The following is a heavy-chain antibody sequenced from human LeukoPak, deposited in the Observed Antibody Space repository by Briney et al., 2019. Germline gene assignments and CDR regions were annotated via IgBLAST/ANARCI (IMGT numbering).Heavy chain of an antibody. CDR2: MNPDSGNT. D-gene: IGHD2-2*01. CDR1: GYTFTGYY. V-gene: IGHV1-8*02. CDR3: ARGPYCRSMSCPYWFDP. J-gene: IGHJ5*02. Sequence: ASVKVSCKASGYTFTGYYIHWVRPATGQGLEWMGWMNPDSGNTGYAQKFQGRVTMTRNTSISTAYMELSSLRSEDTAVYYCARGPYCRSMSCPYWFDPWGQGTLVTVSS.